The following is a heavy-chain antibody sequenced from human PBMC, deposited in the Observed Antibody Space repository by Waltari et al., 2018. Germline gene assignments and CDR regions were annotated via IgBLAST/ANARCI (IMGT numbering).Heavy chain of an antibody. Sequence: QVQLQESGPGLVKPSETLSLTCAVSGYSISSGYYWVWIRQPPGKGLEWIGSLHHSGSTDYNPSLMSRVTISVDTSQNQFSLRLSSVTAADTAVHYCARAVRCSGGSCESHYMDVWGKGTTVTVSS. CDR1: GYSISSGYY. CDR3: ARAVRCSGGSCESHYMDV. CDR2: LHHSGST. V-gene: IGHV4-38-2*01. J-gene: IGHJ6*03. D-gene: IGHD2-15*01.